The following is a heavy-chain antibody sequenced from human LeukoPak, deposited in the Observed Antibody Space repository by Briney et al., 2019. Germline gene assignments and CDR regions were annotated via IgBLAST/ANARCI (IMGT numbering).Heavy chain of an antibody. CDR3: ARGYCTNGVCYPFFDY. V-gene: IGHV3-64*01. D-gene: IGHD2-8*01. CDR1: GFTFSSYA. J-gene: IGHJ4*02. Sequence: GSLRLSCAASGFTFSSYAMHWVRQAPGKGLEYVSAISSNGGSTYYANSVKGRFTISRDNSKNTLYLQMGSLRAEDMAVYYCARGYCTNGVCYPFFDYWGQGTLVTVSS. CDR2: ISSNGGST.